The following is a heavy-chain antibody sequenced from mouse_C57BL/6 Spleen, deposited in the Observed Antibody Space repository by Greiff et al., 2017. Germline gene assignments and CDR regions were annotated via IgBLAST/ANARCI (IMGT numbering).Heavy chain of an antibody. Sequence: QVQLQQPGAELVKPGASVKMSCKASGYTFTSYWITWVKQRPGQGLEWIGDIYPGSGSTNDNEKFKSKATLTVDTSSSTAYMQLSSLTSEDSAVYYGARSPYYGSSFAYWGQGTLVTVSA. CDR3: ARSPYYGSSFAY. CDR1: GYTFTSYW. D-gene: IGHD1-1*01. CDR2: IYPGSGST. J-gene: IGHJ3*01. V-gene: IGHV1-55*01.